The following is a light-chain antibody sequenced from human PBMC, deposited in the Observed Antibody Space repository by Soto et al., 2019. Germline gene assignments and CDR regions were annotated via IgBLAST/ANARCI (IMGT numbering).Light chain of an antibody. J-gene: IGKJ2*01. CDR1: QSVLYRSNNKNY. Sequence: DIVLTQSPDSLAVSLGERATINCKSSQSVLYRSNNKNYLAWYQQQQGQTPKLLIYWASTRESGVPDRFSGSWSCTDYTLTIISLQAEDVSVSYCQQYYSTPNTFGQGTKLEIK. CDR2: WAS. V-gene: IGKV4-1*01. CDR3: QQYYSTPNT.